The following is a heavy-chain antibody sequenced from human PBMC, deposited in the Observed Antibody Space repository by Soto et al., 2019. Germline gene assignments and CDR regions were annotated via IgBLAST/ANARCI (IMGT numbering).Heavy chain of an antibody. CDR2: IYYSGST. J-gene: IGHJ6*02. Sequence: QLQLQESGPGLVKPSETLSLTCTVSGGSISSSSYYWGWIRQPPGKGLEWIGSIYYSGSTYYNPSLKSRVTISVDTSKNQFSLKLSSVTAADTAVYYCASQRLYCSSTSCYAGGRDYYYYYGMDVWGQGTTVTVSS. V-gene: IGHV4-39*01. CDR3: ASQRLYCSSTSCYAGGRDYYYYYGMDV. CDR1: GGSISSSSYY. D-gene: IGHD2-2*01.